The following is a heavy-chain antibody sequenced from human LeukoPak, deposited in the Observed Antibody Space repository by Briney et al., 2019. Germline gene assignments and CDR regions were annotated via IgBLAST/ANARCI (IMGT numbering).Heavy chain of an antibody. Sequence: SQTLSLTRVVSGGSICSTIYSWGWIRQPPGEGLEWIGNIYHSGSTYYNPSLESRVTISVDRSKNHFSLNLRSVTAADSAVYFCVRESGPTADDAFDIWGQGTMVTVSS. CDR3: VRESGPTADDAFDI. CDR2: IYHSGST. CDR1: GGSICSTIYS. V-gene: IGHV4-30-2*01. D-gene: IGHD2-21*02. J-gene: IGHJ3*02.